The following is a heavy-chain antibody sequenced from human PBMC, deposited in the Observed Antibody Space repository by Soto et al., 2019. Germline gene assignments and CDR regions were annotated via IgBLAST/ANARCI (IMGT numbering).Heavy chain of an antibody. CDR1: GYTFSNYG. CDR3: ARDPDYYGSGSYFDL. Sequence: QVQLVQSGAEVKKPGASVQVSCKASGYTFSNYGISWARQAPGQGLEWMGWISANNVNTNYAQNVKGRVTMTTDTATTTAYMEVRSLESDNTAIYDCARDPDYYGSGSYFDLWGRGTLVMVSS. D-gene: IGHD3-10*01. CDR2: ISANNVNT. V-gene: IGHV1-18*01. J-gene: IGHJ2*01.